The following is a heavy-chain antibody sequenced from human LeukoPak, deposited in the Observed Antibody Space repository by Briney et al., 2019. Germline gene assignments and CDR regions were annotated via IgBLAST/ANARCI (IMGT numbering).Heavy chain of an antibody. D-gene: IGHD3-10*01. V-gene: IGHV4-30-4*08. CDR3: ASHYYGSGSYKDNWFDP. Sequence: SETLSLTCTVSGGSISSGDYYWSWIRQPPGKGLEWIGYIYYSGSTYYNPSLKSRVTISVDTSKNQFSLKLSSVTAADTAVYYCASHYYGSGSYKDNWFDPWGQGTLVTVSS. CDR1: GGSISSGDYY. J-gene: IGHJ5*02. CDR2: IYYSGST.